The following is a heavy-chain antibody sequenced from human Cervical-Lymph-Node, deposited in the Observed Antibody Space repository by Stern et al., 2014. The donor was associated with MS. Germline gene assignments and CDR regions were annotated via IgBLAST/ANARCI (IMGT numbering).Heavy chain of an antibody. Sequence: VQLEESGPGLVKPSETLSLTCTVSGDSISSYYWSWIRQPPGQGLAWIGHVYYSGTTYYNPSLTGRVTISLDTSKTQFFTQLNSVTAADTAVYYCARLSTVVDYWGQGTLVTVSS. CDR3: ARLSTVVDY. CDR1: GDSISSYY. D-gene: IGHD4-23*01. V-gene: IGHV4-59*08. J-gene: IGHJ4*02. CDR2: VYYSGTT.